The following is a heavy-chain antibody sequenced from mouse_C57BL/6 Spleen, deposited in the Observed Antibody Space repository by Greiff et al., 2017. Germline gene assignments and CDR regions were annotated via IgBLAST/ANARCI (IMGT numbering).Heavy chain of an antibody. CDR2: IWRGGST. CDR3: AKNEGKLYYFDY. Sequence: VKLMESGPGLVQPSQSLSITCPVSGFSLTSYGVHWVRQSPGKGLEWLGVIWRGGSTDYNAAFMSRLSITKDNSKSQVFFKMNSLQADDTAIYYCAKNEGKLYYFDYWGQGTTLTVSS. D-gene: IGHD4-1*01. CDR1: GFSLTSYG. V-gene: IGHV2-5*01. J-gene: IGHJ2*01.